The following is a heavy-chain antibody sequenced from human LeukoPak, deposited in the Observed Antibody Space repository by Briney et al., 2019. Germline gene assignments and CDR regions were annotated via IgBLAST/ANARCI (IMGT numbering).Heavy chain of an antibody. D-gene: IGHD6-13*01. J-gene: IGHJ3*02. V-gene: IGHV1-69*04. CDR1: GGTFSSYA. CDR3: ARAGYSSSSGAFDI. Sequence: TGKVSCKASGGTFSSYAISLVRQAPGQGLEWVGRIIPILGIANYAQKFQGRVTITADKSTSTAYMELSSLRSEDTAVYYCARAGYSSSSGAFDIWGQGTMVTAST. CDR2: IIPILGIA.